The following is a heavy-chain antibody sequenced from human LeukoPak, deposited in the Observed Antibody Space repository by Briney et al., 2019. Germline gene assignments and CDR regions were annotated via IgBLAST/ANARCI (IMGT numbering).Heavy chain of an antibody. CDR2: IYHSGST. Sequence: PSETLSLTCAVSGGSISSSNWWSWVRQPPGKGLEWIGEIYHSGSTNYNPSPKSRVTISVDKSKNQFSLKLSSVTAADTAVYYCARDLGSSSSWQFDYWGQGTLVTVSS. V-gene: IGHV4-4*02. J-gene: IGHJ4*02. CDR1: GGSISSSNW. D-gene: IGHD6-13*01. CDR3: ARDLGSSSSWQFDY.